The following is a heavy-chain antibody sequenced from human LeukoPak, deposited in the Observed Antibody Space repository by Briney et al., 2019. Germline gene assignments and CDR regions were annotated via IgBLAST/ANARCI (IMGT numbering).Heavy chain of an antibody. CDR2: MYYSWST. Sequence: PLETLSLTCHVSGGSIHNSDYYWAWIRQPPGKRLEWIGSMYYSWSTYYNPSLKSRVSISGDTSKNQFSLKWTSVTAADTAMYYCARWRGDAGTGGADNWGQGTLVTVSS. D-gene: IGHD6-13*01. CDR3: ARWRGDAGTGGADN. J-gene: IGHJ4*02. CDR1: GGSIHNSDYY. V-gene: IGHV4-39*07.